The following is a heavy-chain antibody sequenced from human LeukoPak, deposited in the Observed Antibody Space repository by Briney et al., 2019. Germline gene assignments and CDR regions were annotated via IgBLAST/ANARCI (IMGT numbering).Heavy chain of an antibody. Sequence: GGSLRLSCAASGFTVSSNYMSWVRQAPGKGLEWVSVIYSGGSTYYADSVKGRFTISRDNSKNTLYLQMNSLRAEDTAVYYCAKDPNAYYYDSSGYYTGYFDYWGQGTLVTVSS. V-gene: IGHV3-66*01. D-gene: IGHD3-22*01. CDR2: IYSGGST. CDR3: AKDPNAYYYDSSGYYTGYFDY. CDR1: GFTVSSNY. J-gene: IGHJ4*02.